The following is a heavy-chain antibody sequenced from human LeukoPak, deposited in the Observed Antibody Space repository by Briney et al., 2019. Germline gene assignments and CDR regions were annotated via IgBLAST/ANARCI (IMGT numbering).Heavy chain of an antibody. V-gene: IGHV1-2*02. CDR2: INPNSGGT. CDR1: GYTFTGYY. J-gene: IGHJ3*02. CDR3: ARRVISGGYNSWSPADAFDI. D-gene: IGHD5-24*01. Sequence: GASVKVSCKASGYTFTGYYMHWVRQAPGQGLEWMGWINPNSGGTNYAQKFQGRVTMTRDTSISTAYMELSRLRSDDTAVYYCARRVISGGYNSWSPADAFDIWGQGTMVTVSS.